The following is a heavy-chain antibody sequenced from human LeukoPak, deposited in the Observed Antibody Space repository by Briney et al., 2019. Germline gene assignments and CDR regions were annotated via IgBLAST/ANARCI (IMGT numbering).Heavy chain of an antibody. D-gene: IGHD2-21*01. J-gene: IGHJ2*01. V-gene: IGHV3-23*01. CDR1: GFTFSSYA. CDR2: ISGRGGST. Sequence: GGSLRLACAASGFTFSSYAVSWVRQAPGKGLEWVXSISGRGGSTYYGDSVKGRFTISRDNSKNALYLQMNSLRAEDTGVYYCAKDCDAATCWYFDLWGRGTLVTVSS. CDR3: AKDCDAATCWYFDL.